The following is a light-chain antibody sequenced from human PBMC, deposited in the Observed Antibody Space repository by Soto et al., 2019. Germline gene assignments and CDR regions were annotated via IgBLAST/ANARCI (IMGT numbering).Light chain of an antibody. V-gene: IGLV2-14*01. CDR1: SSDVGGYNY. J-gene: IGLJ1*01. CDR2: EVS. CDR3: SSYTSSRAYV. Sequence: QSALTQPASVPGSPGQPITISCTGTSSDVGGYNYVSWYQQQSGKAPKLMIHEVSNRPSGVSNRFSGSKSGNTASLTISGLQAEDEADYYCSSYTSSRAYVFGIGTKVTVL.